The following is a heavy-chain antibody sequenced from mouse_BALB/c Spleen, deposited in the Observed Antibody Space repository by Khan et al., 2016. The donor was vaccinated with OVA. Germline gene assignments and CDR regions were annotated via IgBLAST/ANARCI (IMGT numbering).Heavy chain of an antibody. CDR1: GYTFTNYG. V-gene: IGHV9-3-1*01. CDR3: ARGSSRAMDY. J-gene: IGHJ4*01. CDR2: IYTYTGEP. Sequence: QIQLVQSGPELKKPGETVKISCKASGYTFTNYGMNWVKQAPGKGLKWMGWIYTYTGEPTYADDFKGRFAFSLETSASTAYLQINTLKYADTEKCVGARGSSRAMDYWGQGTSVTVSS. D-gene: IGHD1-1*01.